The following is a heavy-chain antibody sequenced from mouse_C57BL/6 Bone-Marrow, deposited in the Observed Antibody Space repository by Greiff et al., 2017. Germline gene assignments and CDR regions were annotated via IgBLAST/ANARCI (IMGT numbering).Heavy chain of an antibody. D-gene: IGHD1-1*01. CDR2: IDPSDSYT. CDR1: GYTFTSYW. Sequence: VQLQQPGAELVKPGASVKMSCKASGYTFTSYWITWVKQRPGQGLEWIGEIDPSDSYTNYNQKFKGKSTLTVDKSSSTAYMQLSSLTSEDSAVYYCARPAYYYGSSYGYAMDYWGQGTSVTVSS. CDR3: ARPAYYYGSSYGYAMDY. J-gene: IGHJ4*01. V-gene: IGHV1-69*01.